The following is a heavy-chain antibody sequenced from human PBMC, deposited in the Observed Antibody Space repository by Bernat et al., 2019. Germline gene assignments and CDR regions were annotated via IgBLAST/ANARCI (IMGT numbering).Heavy chain of an antibody. V-gene: IGHV3-30*02. CDR1: GFTFSIYD. D-gene: IGHD3-10*01. CDR3: ARDDPDYGSGDDAFDI. CDR2: IRYAGTNK. Sequence: QVQLVESGGGVVQPGGSLRLSCAASGFTFSIYDMHWIRQAPGKGLEWVAIIRYAGTNKYYTDSVKGRFTISRDDSKSTLYLQMDRLRAEDTAGYYWARDDPDYGSGDDAFDIWGPGTMVTVSS. J-gene: IGHJ3*02.